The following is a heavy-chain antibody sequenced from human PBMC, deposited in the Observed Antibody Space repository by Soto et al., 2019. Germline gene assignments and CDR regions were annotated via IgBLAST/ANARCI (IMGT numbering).Heavy chain of an antibody. CDR3: TRAGDFWSGSHFDY. Sequence: GGSLRLSCAASGFTFSSYAMSWVRQAPGKGLEWVGFIRSKAYGGTTEYAASVKGRFTISRDDSKSIAYLQMNSLKTEDTAVYYCTRAGDFWSGSHFDYWGQGTLVTVSS. D-gene: IGHD3-3*01. V-gene: IGHV3-49*04. CDR1: GFTFSSYA. J-gene: IGHJ4*02. CDR2: IRSKAYGGTT.